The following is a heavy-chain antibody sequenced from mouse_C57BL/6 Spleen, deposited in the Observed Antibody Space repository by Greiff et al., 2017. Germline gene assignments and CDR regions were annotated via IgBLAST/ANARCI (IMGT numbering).Heavy chain of an antibody. CDR1: GFTFSSYG. V-gene: IGHV5-6*01. Sequence: EVNLVESGGDLVKPGGSLKLSCAASGFTFSSYGMSWVRQTPDKRLEWVATISSGGSYTYYPDSVKGRFTISRDNAKNTLYLQMSSLKSEDTAMYYCACFYYGKGGDYWGQGTTLTVSS. J-gene: IGHJ2*01. CDR2: ISSGGSYT. D-gene: IGHD2-1*01. CDR3: ACFYYGKGGDY.